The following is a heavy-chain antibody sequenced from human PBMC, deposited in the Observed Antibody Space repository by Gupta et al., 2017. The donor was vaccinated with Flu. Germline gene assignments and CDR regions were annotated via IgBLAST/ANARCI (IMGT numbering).Heavy chain of an antibody. J-gene: IGHJ4*02. V-gene: IGHV3-9*01. CDR2: ISWNSGSI. CDR3: ATGHSYGYERNFDY. CDR1: GFTYDDYA. D-gene: IGHD5-18*01. Sequence: EVQLVESGGGLVQPGRSLRLSCAASGFTYDDYAMHWVRQAPGKGLEWVSGISWNSGSIGYADSVKGRFTISRDNAKNSLYLQMNSLRAEDTALYYCATGHSYGYERNFDYWGQGTLVTVSS.